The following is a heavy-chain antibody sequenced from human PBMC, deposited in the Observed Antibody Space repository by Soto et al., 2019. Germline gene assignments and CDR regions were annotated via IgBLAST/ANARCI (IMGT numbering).Heavy chain of an antibody. CDR3: AALTIAAAATGSYYYYGMDV. V-gene: IGHV4-4*02. CDR2: IYHSGST. CDR1: VGSISSSNW. Sequence: SETLSLTCAVSVGSISSSNWWSWVRQPPGKGLEWIGEIYHSGSTNYNPSLKSRVTISVDKSKNQFSLKLSPVTAADTAVYYCAALTIAAAATGSYYYYGMDVWGQGTRVTVSS. J-gene: IGHJ6*02. D-gene: IGHD6-13*01.